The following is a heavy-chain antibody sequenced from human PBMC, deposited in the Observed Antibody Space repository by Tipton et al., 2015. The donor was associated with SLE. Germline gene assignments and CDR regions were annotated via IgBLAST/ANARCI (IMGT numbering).Heavy chain of an antibody. Sequence: TLSLTCAVSGGSISSSNWWSWIRQPPGKGLEWIGEINHSGSTNYNPSLKSRVTISVDTSKNQFSLKLSSVTAADTAVYYCARVGSSSWDYWGQGTLVTVSS. CDR3: ARVGSSSWDY. V-gene: IGHV4-4*02. D-gene: IGHD6-13*01. CDR2: INHSGST. CDR1: GGSISSSNW. J-gene: IGHJ4*02.